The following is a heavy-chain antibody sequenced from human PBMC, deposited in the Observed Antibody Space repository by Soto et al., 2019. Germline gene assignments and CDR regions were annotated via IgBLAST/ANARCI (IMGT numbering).Heavy chain of an antibody. CDR3: AKEWQQLTENSAYFDY. CDR1: GFTFDDYT. J-gene: IGHJ4*02. D-gene: IGHD6-13*01. Sequence: EVQLVESGGVVVQPGGSLRLSCAASGFTFDDYTMHWVRQAPGKGLEWVSLISCDGGSTYYADSVKGRFTISRDNSKNSLYLQMNSLRTEDTALYYCAKEWQQLTENSAYFDYWGQGTLVTVSS. V-gene: IGHV3-43*01. CDR2: ISCDGGST.